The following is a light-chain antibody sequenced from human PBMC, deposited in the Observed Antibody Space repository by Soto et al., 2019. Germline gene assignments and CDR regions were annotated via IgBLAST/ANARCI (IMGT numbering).Light chain of an antibody. Sequence: EIVMTQSPATLSVSPGERATLSCRASQSVSSNFAWYQQKPGQAPRLLIYGASTRATGIPARFSGSGSGTEFTLTISSLQSEDFAVEYCQQYNNWPPYTFGQGTKLEIK. V-gene: IGKV3-15*01. CDR1: QSVSSN. CDR2: GAS. CDR3: QQYNNWPPYT. J-gene: IGKJ2*01.